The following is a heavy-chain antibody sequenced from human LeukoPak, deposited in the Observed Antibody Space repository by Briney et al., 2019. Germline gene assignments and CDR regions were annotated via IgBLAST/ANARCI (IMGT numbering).Heavy chain of an antibody. CDR3: ARRYCSSTSCSQDWFDP. D-gene: IGHD2-2*01. V-gene: IGHV1-46*01. CDR1: GYTFTSYY. CDR2: INPSGGST. Sequence: ASVKVSCKASGYTFTSYYMHWVRQAPGQGLEWMGIINPSGGSTSYAQKFQGRVTMTRDTSTSTVYMELSSLRSEDTSVYYCARRYCSSTSCSQDWFDPWGQGTLVTVSS. J-gene: IGHJ5*02.